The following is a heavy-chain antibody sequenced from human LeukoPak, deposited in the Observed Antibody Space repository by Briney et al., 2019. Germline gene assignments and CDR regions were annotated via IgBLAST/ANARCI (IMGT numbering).Heavy chain of an antibody. D-gene: IGHD7-27*01. CDR2: MSPASGNT. CDR3: ARGPPNWGFDS. J-gene: IGHJ4*02. V-gene: IGHV1-8*01. Sequence: ASVKVSCKASGYTFTSYDLNWVRRATGQGLEWMGWMSPASGNTGYAQEFQGRVTMTRDTSVSTAYMELNSLRSEDTAVYYCARGPPNWGFDSWGQGTLVTVCS. CDR1: GYTFTSYD.